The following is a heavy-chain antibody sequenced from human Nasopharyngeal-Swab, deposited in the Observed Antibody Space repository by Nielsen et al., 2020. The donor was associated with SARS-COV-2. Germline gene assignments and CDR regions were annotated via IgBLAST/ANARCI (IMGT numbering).Heavy chain of an antibody. CDR3: ARDGVSSGYYYYYYMDV. J-gene: IGHJ6*03. D-gene: IGHD1-26*01. Sequence: GESLKISCAASGFSFSEYYMSWIRQAPGKGLEWISDISSSGSITHYADSMKGRFTISRDNAKNSLYLQMNSLRAEDTAVYYCARDGVSSGYYYYYYMDVWGKGTTVTVSS. CDR1: GFSFSEYY. V-gene: IGHV3-11*04. CDR2: ISSSGSIT.